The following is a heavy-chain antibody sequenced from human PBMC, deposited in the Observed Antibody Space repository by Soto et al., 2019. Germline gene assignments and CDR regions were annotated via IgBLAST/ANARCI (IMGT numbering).Heavy chain of an antibody. CDR1: GYTVTGYY. CDR3: ARDYNILTGSLWA. J-gene: IGHJ4*02. V-gene: IGHV1-2*02. Sequence: ASVKVSCKASGYTVTGYYMHWVRQAPGQGLEWMGWINPKSGGTSYARKFQGRVTMTRDTSISTANMELTRLTSDDTAVYYCARDYNILTGSLWAWGQGTLVTVSS. CDR2: INPKSGGT. D-gene: IGHD3-9*01.